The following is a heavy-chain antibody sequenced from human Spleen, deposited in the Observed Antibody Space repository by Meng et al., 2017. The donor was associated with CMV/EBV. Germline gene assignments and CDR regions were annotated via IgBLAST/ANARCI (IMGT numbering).Heavy chain of an antibody. CDR2: ISGSGGST. Sequence: GESLKISCAASGFTFSSSYAMSWVRQAPGKGLEWVSTISGSGGSTHYADSVKGRFTISRDNSKNTLYLQMNSLRVEDTAVYYCAKDTYYDSRGYYYYGMDVWGQGTTVTVSS. CDR1: GFTFSSSYA. CDR3: AKDTYYDSRGYYYYGMDV. J-gene: IGHJ6*02. D-gene: IGHD3-22*01. V-gene: IGHV3-23*01.